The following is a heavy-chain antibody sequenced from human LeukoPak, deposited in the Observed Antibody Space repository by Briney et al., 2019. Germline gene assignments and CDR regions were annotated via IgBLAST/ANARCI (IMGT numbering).Heavy chain of an antibody. D-gene: IGHD1-26*01. CDR3: ARSRELLLASDI. Sequence: SETLSLTCTVSGGSISSYYWSWIRQPPGKGLEWVGYIYYSGSTNYNPSLKSRVTISVDTSKNQFSLKLSSVTAADTAVYYCARSRELLLASDIWGQGTMVTVSS. CDR1: GGSISSYY. CDR2: IYYSGST. J-gene: IGHJ3*02. V-gene: IGHV4-59*08.